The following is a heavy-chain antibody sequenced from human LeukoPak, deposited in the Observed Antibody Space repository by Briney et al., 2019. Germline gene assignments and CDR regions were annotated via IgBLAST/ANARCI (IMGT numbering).Heavy chain of an antibody. CDR1: GGSISSRSYY. Sequence: SETLSLTCSVSGGSISSRSYYWGWIRHPPGKGLEWIGSISHSASTYYNPSLKSRVTISVDTSKNQFSLKLSSVTAADTALYYCARQRWLVHNWFDPWGQGTLVTVSS. D-gene: IGHD6-19*01. CDR2: ISHSAST. V-gene: IGHV4-39*01. CDR3: ARQRWLVHNWFDP. J-gene: IGHJ5*02.